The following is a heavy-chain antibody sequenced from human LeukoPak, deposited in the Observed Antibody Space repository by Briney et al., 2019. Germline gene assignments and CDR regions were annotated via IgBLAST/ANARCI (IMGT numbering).Heavy chain of an antibody. Sequence: GGSLRLSCAASGFTFSSYSMNWVRQAPGKGLEWVSYISSSSCTIYYADSVKGRFTISRDNAKNSLYLQMNSLRAEDTAVNYCARGNIVVVTANDAFDIWGQGTMVTVSS. J-gene: IGHJ3*02. D-gene: IGHD2-21*02. CDR3: ARGNIVVVTANDAFDI. CDR2: ISSSSCTI. CDR1: GFTFSSYS. V-gene: IGHV3-48*04.